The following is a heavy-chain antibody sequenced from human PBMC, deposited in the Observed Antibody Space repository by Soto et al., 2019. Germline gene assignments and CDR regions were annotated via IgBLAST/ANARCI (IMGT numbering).Heavy chain of an antibody. Sequence: QVQLVQSGAAVKKPGSSVKVSCTASGGTFSSYAISWVRQAPGQGLEWMGGIIPIFGTANYAQKFQGRVTITADESTSTAYMELSSLRSEDTAVYYCASPPSSNRYYYGMDVWGQGTTVTVSS. V-gene: IGHV1-69*12. D-gene: IGHD4-4*01. CDR2: IIPIFGTA. J-gene: IGHJ6*02. CDR3: ASPPSSNRYYYGMDV. CDR1: GGTFSSYA.